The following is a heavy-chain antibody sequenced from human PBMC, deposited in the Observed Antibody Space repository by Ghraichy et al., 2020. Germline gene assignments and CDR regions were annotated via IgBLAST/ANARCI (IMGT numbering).Heavy chain of an antibody. D-gene: IGHD4-17*01. CDR3: ARHLTVTTSWFDP. Sequence: SETLSLTCTVSGGSISSYYWSWIRQPPGKGLEWIGYIYTSGSTNYNPSLKSRVTISVDTSKNKFSLKLSSVTAADTAVYYCARHLTVTTSWFDPWGQGTLVTVSS. CDR1: GGSISSYY. J-gene: IGHJ5*02. CDR2: IYTSGST. V-gene: IGHV4-4*09.